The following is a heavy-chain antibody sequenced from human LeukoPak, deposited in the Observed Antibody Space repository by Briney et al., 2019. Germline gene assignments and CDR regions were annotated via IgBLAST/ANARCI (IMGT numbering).Heavy chain of an antibody. Sequence: ASVKVSCKASGYTFTSYYMHWVRQAPGQGLEWMGIINPSGGSTSYAQKFQGRVTMTRDTSTSTVYMELSSLRSEDTAVYYCASTYYYGSGRRLGDAFDIWGQGTMVTVSS. CDR2: INPSGGST. J-gene: IGHJ3*02. V-gene: IGHV1-46*01. CDR3: ASTYYYGSGRRLGDAFDI. CDR1: GYTFTSYY. D-gene: IGHD3-10*01.